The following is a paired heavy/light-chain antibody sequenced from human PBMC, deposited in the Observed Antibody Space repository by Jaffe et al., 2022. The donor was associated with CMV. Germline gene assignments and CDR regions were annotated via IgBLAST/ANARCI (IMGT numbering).Heavy chain of an antibody. Sequence: QVQLQESGPGQLKPSETLSLRCTVSGGSITSSSHYWGWVRQPPGKGLEWIGIINYTGRSYYNPSLKSRVTISLDTPRNQFSLHLTSVSATDTAVYYCARGFGESPSYYYYMDVWGKGTTLTVSS. J-gene: IGHJ6*03. CDR1: GGSITSSSHY. CDR3: ARGFGESPSYYYYMDV. V-gene: IGHV4-39*01. CDR2: INYTGRS. D-gene: IGHD3-10*01.
Light chain of an antibody. Sequence: SYDLTQAPSVSVSPGQTANITCSGDSLGDKYVCWYQQKAGQSPLLVIFQDSIRPSGIPERISGSNSGNTATLTISGTQPLDEADYYCQAWDSNTVVFGGGTKLTVL. CDR2: QDS. J-gene: IGLJ3*02. CDR1: SLGDKY. CDR3: QAWDSNTVV. V-gene: IGLV3-1*01.